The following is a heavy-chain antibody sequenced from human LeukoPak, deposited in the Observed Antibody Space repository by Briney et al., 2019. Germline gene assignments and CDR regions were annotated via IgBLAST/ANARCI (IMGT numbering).Heavy chain of an antibody. J-gene: IGHJ4*02. CDR3: ARSNWDSNVGIDY. CDR1: GGSISSSSYY. Sequence: SETLSLTCTVSGGSISSSSYYWGWIRQPPGKGLEWIGTMYYSGITYYNPSLKSRVTTSVDTSKNQFTLKVSSVTAADAAVYYCARSNWDSNVGIDYWGQGILVIVSS. V-gene: IGHV4-39*01. D-gene: IGHD1-7*01. CDR2: MYYSGIT.